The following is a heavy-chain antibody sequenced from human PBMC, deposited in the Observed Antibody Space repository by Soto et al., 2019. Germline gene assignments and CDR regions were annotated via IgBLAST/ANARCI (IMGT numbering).Heavy chain of an antibody. CDR3: ARRYGYSFVY. V-gene: IGHV4-59*08. Sequence: QVQLQESGPGLVKPSETLSLTCTVSAGSISSYYWSWIRQPPGRGLEWIGYIYYSGSTNYNPSLKSRVTISVDTSKNQFSLKLSSVTAADTAVYYCARRYGYSFVYWGQGTLVTVSS. J-gene: IGHJ4*02. D-gene: IGHD1-1*01. CDR1: AGSISSYY. CDR2: IYYSGST.